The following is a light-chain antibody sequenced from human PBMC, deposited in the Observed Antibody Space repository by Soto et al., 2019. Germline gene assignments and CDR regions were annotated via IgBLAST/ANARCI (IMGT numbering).Light chain of an antibody. Sequence: QSALTQPASVSGSPGQSITISCTGTSSDVGAYNYVSWYQQHPGKAPKLLIYEVTNRPSGVSNRFSGSKSGNTASLTISDLQAEDEADYYCSSYAGDNNLVFGGGTKLTVL. J-gene: IGLJ2*01. CDR1: SSDVGAYNY. CDR2: EVT. V-gene: IGLV2-14*01. CDR3: SSYAGDNNLV.